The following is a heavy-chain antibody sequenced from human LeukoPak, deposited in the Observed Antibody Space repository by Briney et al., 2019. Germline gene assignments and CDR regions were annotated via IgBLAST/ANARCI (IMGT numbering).Heavy chain of an antibody. D-gene: IGHD4-17*01. V-gene: IGHV4-30-2*01. CDR1: GGSINSGGYS. CDR2: IYHSGNT. J-gene: IGHJ3*02. CDR3: ARALTTVTTGDAFDI. Sequence: SETLSLTCAVSGGSINSGGYSWSWIRQPPGKGLEWIVYIYHSGNTYYNPSLKSRVTVSVDRSKNQFSLKLSSVTAADTAVYYCARALTTVTTGDAFDIWGQGTMVTVSS.